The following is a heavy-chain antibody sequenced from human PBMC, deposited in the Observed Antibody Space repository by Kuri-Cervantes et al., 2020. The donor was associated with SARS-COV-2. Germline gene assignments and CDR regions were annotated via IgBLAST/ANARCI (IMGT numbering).Heavy chain of an antibody. CDR1: GGSISSYY. CDR3: ARGYAGRTSNYVRYNYYYYYMDV. D-gene: IGHD4-11*01. Sequence: SETLSLTCTVSGGSISSYYWSWIRQPPGKGLEWIGYIYYSGSTNYNPSLKSRVTISVDTSKNQFSLKLSSVTAADTAVYYCARGYAGRTSNYVRYNYYYYYMDVWGKGTTVTVSS. V-gene: IGHV4-59*01. J-gene: IGHJ6*03. CDR2: IYYSGST.